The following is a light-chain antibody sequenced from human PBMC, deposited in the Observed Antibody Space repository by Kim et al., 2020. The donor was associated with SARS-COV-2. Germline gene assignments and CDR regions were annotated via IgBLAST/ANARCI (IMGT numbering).Light chain of an antibody. Sequence: GQTVTISCSGTSSNIGNSYVSWYQQFPGTAPKILIYDDDKQPSGIPDRFSGSKSGASASLAITGLQSADEAVYYCGPWDSGLSALVFGGGTKLTVL. V-gene: IGLV1-51*01. CDR1: SSNIGNSY. CDR3: GPWDSGLSALV. CDR2: DDD. J-gene: IGLJ3*02.